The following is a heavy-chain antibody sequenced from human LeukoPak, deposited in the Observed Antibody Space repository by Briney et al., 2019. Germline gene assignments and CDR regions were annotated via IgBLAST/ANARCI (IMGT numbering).Heavy chain of an antibody. CDR1: GFPFSSYS. CDR2: ISSSSSYV. Sequence: GGSLRLSCAASGFPFSSYSMNWVRQAPGKGLEWVSPISSSSSYVYYADSVKGRFTISRDNAKNSLYLQMNSLRAEDTAVYYCARVGSSGWLIFDYWGQGTLVTVSS. D-gene: IGHD6-19*01. CDR3: ARVGSSGWLIFDY. J-gene: IGHJ4*02. V-gene: IGHV3-21*01.